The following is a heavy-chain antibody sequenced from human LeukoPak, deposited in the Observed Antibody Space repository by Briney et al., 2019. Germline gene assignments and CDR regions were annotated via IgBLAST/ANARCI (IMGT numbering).Heavy chain of an antibody. J-gene: IGHJ6*02. Sequence: PSETLSLTCTVSGGSISSYHWSWIRQPPGKGLEWIGYIYYSGSTNYNPSLKSRVTISVDTSKNQFSLKLSSVTAADTAVYYCARTTVVTPWVSYYYYGMDVWGQGTTVTVSS. CDR3: ARTTVVTPWVSYYYYGMDV. D-gene: IGHD4-23*01. CDR1: GGSISSYH. CDR2: IYYSGST. V-gene: IGHV4-59*01.